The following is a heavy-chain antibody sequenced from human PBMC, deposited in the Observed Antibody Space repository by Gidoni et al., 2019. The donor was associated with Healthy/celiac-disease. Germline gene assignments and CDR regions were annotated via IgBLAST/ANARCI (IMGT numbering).Heavy chain of an antibody. V-gene: IGHV1-18*04. CDR3: ARDPSAVGDAFDI. Sequence: QVQLVQSGAEVTKPGASVKVSCKASVSSFTSYGISWVRQAPGQGLEWMGWISAYNGNTNDAQKLQGRVTMTTDTSTSTAYMELRSLRSDDTAVYYCARDPSAVGDAFDIWGQGTMVTVSS. CDR1: VSSFTSYG. D-gene: IGHD1-26*01. CDR2: ISAYNGNT. J-gene: IGHJ3*02.